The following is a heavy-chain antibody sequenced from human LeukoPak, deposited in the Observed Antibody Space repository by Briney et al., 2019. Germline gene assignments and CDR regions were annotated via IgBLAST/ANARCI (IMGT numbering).Heavy chain of an antibody. J-gene: IGHJ3*02. Sequence: PSETLSLTCTVSGGSISSYYWSWIRQPPGKGLEWIGYIYYSGSTNYNPSLKSRVTISVDTSKNQFSLKLSSVTAADTAVYYCARVMVGATVDAFDIWGQGTMVTVSS. CDR1: GGSISSYY. CDR2: IYYSGST. V-gene: IGHV4-59*01. CDR3: ARVMVGATVDAFDI. D-gene: IGHD1-26*01.